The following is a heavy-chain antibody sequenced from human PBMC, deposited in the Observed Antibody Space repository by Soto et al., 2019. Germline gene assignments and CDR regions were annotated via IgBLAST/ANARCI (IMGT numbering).Heavy chain of an antibody. Sequence: ASVKVSCKASGYTFTSYDINWVRQATGQGLEWMGWMNPNSGNTGYAQKFQGRVTMTRNTSISTAYMELSSLRSEDTAVYYCARGLYDFWSGSFYMDVWGKGTTVTVSS. CDR2: MNPNSGNT. CDR1: GYTFTSYD. D-gene: IGHD3-3*01. CDR3: ARGLYDFWSGSFYMDV. V-gene: IGHV1-8*01. J-gene: IGHJ6*03.